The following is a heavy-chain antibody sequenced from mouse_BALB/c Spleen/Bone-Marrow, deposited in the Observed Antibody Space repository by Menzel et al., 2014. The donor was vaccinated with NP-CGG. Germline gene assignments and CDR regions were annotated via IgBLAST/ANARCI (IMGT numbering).Heavy chain of an antibody. CDR1: GLSLPRYS. V-gene: IGHV2-6-4*01. J-gene: IGHJ1*01. CDR2: IWGGGST. D-gene: IGHD1-1*01. Sequence: QVQLQQSGPGLVAPSQSLSITCTVSGLSLPRYSVHWVRQPPGKGLEWLGVIWGGGSTDYNSALKSRLSIIKDNSKSQVFLQMSSLQTEDTAMYYCARVVATGWCFDVWGAGTTVTVSS. CDR3: ARVVATGWCFDV.